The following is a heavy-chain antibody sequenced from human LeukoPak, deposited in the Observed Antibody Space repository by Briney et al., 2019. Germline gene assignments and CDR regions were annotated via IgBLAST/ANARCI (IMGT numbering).Heavy chain of an antibody. CDR2: ISSSGSTI. D-gene: IGHD3-22*01. CDR1: GFTFSSYA. V-gene: IGHV3-48*03. CDR3: ARVERITMIVVALDY. J-gene: IGHJ4*02. Sequence: GGSLRLSCAASGFTFSSYAMSWVRQAPGRGLEWVSYISSSGSTIYYADSVKGRFTISRDNAKNSLYLQMNSLRAEDTAVYYCARVERITMIVVALDYWGQGTLVTVSS.